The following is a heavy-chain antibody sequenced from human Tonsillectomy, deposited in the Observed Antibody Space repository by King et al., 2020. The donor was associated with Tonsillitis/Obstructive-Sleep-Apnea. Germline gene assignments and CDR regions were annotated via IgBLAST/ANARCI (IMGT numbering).Heavy chain of an antibody. CDR2: IYTSGIT. V-gene: IGHV4-4*07. Sequence: QLQESGPGLVKPSETLSLTCTVSGGSLSSYYWSWIRQPAGKGLEWIGRIYTSGITNYNPSLKGRVTMSVDTSKNQFSLKLSSVTAADTAVYYCARDPEYCSSTNCYPHFDYWGQGTLVTVSS. D-gene: IGHD2-2*01. CDR1: GGSLSSYY. J-gene: IGHJ4*02. CDR3: ARDPEYCSSTNCYPHFDY.